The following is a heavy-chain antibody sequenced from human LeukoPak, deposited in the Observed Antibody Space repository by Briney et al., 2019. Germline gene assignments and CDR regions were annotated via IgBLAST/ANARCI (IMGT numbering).Heavy chain of an antibody. CDR2: IYHSGST. CDR1: GGSISSGGYY. J-gene: IGHJ4*02. D-gene: IGHD1-20*01. V-gene: IGHV4-30-2*01. CDR3: AGIITGPLGHFDY. Sequence: SQTLSLTCTVSGGSISSGGYYWSWIRQPPGKGLEWIGYIYHSGSTYYNLSLKSRVTISVDRSKNQFSLKLSSVTAADTAVYYCAGIITGPLGHFDYWGQGTLVTVSS.